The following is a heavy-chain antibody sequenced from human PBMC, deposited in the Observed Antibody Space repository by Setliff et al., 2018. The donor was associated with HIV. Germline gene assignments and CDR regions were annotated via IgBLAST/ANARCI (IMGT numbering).Heavy chain of an antibody. J-gene: IGHJ4*02. CDR2: IYYSGTT. Sequence: SETLSLTCTVSGGSMSSFYWSWIRQSPEKGLEWIGYIYYSGTTNYNPALESRGTIAVDTSKTRVSLRLTSVTSADTAVYYCSRGGTMAEYWGPGKVVTVSS. D-gene: IGHD1-7*01. CDR3: SRGGTMAEY. CDR1: GGSMSSFY. V-gene: IGHV4-59*01.